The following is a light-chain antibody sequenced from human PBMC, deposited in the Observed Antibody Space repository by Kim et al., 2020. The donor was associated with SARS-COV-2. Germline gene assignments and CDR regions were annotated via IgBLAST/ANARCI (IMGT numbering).Light chain of an antibody. V-gene: IGLV2-8*01. Sequence: PGQSFSISFTGSSSDIGAYENVSWYQQHPGKAPKLMISQVSKRSSGVPDRFSGSKSGNTASLTVSGLQAEDEADYYCCSYARTSYVFGTGTKVTVL. CDR3: CSYARTSYV. J-gene: IGLJ1*01. CDR1: SSDIGAYEN. CDR2: QVS.